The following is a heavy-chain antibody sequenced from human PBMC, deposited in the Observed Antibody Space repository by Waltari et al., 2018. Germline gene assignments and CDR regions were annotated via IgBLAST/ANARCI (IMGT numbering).Heavy chain of an antibody. D-gene: IGHD4-17*01. J-gene: IGHJ4*02. CDR1: GATFSSSA. CDR2: IIPIFGTA. V-gene: IGHV1-69*13. CDR3: ARGMNYGDFLDY. Sequence: QVQLVQSGAEVKKPGSSVKVSCKASGATFSSSAIRWVRQSPGQGLEWMGGIIPIFGTANYAQKFQGRVTITADESTSTAYMELSSLRSEDTAVYYCARGMNYGDFLDYWGQGTLVTVSS.